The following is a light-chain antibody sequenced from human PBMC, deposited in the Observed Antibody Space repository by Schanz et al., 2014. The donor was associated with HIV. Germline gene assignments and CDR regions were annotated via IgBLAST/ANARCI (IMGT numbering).Light chain of an antibody. CDR1: QSVSSY. CDR3: QQYATAAFT. CDR2: DAS. Sequence: EIVVTQSPATLSLSPGERATLSCRASQSVSSYLAWYQQKPGQAPRLLIYDASNRATGIPARFSGSGSGTDFTLTISRLEPEDFTVYYCQQYATAAFTFGPGTKVPI. J-gene: IGKJ3*01. V-gene: IGKV3-11*01.